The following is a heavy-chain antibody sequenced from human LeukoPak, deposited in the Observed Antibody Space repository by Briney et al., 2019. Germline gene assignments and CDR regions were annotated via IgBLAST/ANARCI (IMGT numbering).Heavy chain of an antibody. J-gene: IGHJ6*03. Sequence: GASVKVSCKASGDTFSSYAISWVRQAPGQGLEWMGRIIPIFGTANYAQKFQGRVTITTDESTSTAYMELSSLRSEDTAVYYCASTLETYGLWGYYMDVWGKGTTVTVSS. CDR3: ASTLETYGLWGYYMDV. D-gene: IGHD2-8*01. CDR1: GDTFSSYA. V-gene: IGHV1-69*05. CDR2: IIPIFGTA.